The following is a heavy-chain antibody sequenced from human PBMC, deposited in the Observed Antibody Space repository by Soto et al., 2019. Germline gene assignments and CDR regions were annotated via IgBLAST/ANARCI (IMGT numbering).Heavy chain of an antibody. V-gene: IGHV3-30-3*01. CDR2: ISYTGANH. CDR1: GFTFSTYA. CDR3: AAYACLYSRGAYYDH. D-gene: IGHD4-4*01. Sequence: QVRLVESGGGAVQPGDSLRLSCDASGFTFSTYALHWFRQPPGKGLEWVAFISYTGANHYYADSVKGRFTVSRDNSKNIASLQMTSLNPEDSAVYYCAAYACLYSRGAYYDHWGQGTLVTVSA. J-gene: IGHJ4*02.